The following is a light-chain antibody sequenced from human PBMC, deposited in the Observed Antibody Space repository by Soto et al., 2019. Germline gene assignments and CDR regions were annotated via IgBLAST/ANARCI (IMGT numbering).Light chain of an antibody. Sequence: DIQLTQSPSTLSASVGDRVTITCRASQSISSWLAWYQQKPGKAPKFLIYKTSNLESGGPSRFIGSGSGTEFTLTISSLQPDDFATYYCQYYNNYCWTFGQGTKVEIK. CDR2: KTS. V-gene: IGKV1-5*03. CDR3: QYYNNYCWT. CDR1: QSISSW. J-gene: IGKJ1*01.